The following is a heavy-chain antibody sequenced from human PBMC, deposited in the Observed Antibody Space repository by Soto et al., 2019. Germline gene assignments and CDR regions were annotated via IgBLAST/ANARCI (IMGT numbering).Heavy chain of an antibody. CDR3: ARGNTYCGGDCSTYYFDY. CDR1: GYTFTSYG. CDR2: ISAYNGNT. D-gene: IGHD2-21*02. Sequence: QVQLVQSGAEVRKPGASVKVSCKASGYTFTSYGISWVRQAPGQGLEGMGWISAYNGNTNYAQKLQGRVTMTTDTSTSTAYMELRSLRSDDTAVYYCARGNTYCGGDCSTYYFDYWGQGTLVTVSS. V-gene: IGHV1-18*01. J-gene: IGHJ4*02.